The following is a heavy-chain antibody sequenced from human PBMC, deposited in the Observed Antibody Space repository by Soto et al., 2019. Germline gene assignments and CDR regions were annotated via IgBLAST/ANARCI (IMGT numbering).Heavy chain of an antibody. CDR3: ARDWRRIFVSGWFDP. CDR2: IIPIFGTA. J-gene: IGHJ5*02. V-gene: IGHV1-69*01. Sequence: QVQLVQSGVEGKKPGSSVKVSCKASGGTFSSYAISWVRQAPGQGLEGMGGIIPIFGTANYGQKFQGRVKITGDESTSPAYMELSSLSFEDSAVYDWARDWRRIFVSGWFDPWGQGTLVTVSS. D-gene: IGHD2-15*01. CDR1: GGTFSSYA.